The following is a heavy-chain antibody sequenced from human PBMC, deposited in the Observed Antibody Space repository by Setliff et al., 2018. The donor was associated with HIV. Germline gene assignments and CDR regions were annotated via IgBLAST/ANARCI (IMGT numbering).Heavy chain of an antibody. V-gene: IGHV4-39*01. CDR3: ARVLPYDSTGFLLYYFDN. CDR2: VHYSGST. J-gene: IGHJ4*02. CDR1: AVSISSGPYY. D-gene: IGHD3-22*01. Sequence: PSETLSLTCAVSAVSISSGPYYWGWIRQPPGKGLEWICSVHYSGSTYHNPSLNSRATTSIDTPKNQFSLRLSSVTAADTAVYFCARVLPYDSTGFLLYYFDNWGQGTLVTVSS.